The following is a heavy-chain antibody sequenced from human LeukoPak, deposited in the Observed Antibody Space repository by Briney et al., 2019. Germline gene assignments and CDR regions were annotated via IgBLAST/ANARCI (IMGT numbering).Heavy chain of an antibody. J-gene: IGHJ4*02. CDR2: ISSSTNTI. CDR3: ARLGSCSGGSCQSLDY. D-gene: IGHD2-15*01. Sequence: GGSLRLSCAASGFTFSRYEMNWVRQAPGMGLEWVSYISSSTNTIYLADSVKGRFTISRDNARNSLYLHMVNLRAEDTAAYYCARLGSCSGGSCQSLDYWGRAILVTVSS. CDR1: GFTFSRYE. V-gene: IGHV3-48*03.